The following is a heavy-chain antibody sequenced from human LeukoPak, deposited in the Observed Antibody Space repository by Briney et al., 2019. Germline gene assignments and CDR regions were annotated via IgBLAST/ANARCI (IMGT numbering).Heavy chain of an antibody. D-gene: IGHD3-16*01. CDR3: ARDNSVEVSTMIIFDY. Sequence: SETLSLTCTVSGGSISSYYWSWIRQPPGKGLEWIGYIYYSGSTNYNPSLKSRVTISVDTSKNQFSLKLSSVTAADTAVYYCARDNSVEVSTMIIFDYWGQGTLVTVSS. V-gene: IGHV4-59*12. CDR2: IYYSGST. CDR1: GGSISSYY. J-gene: IGHJ4*02.